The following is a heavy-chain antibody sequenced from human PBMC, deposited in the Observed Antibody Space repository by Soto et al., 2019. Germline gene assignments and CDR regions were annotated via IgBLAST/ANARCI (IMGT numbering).Heavy chain of an antibody. CDR3: ARCSELPYEAYLQQ. J-gene: IGHJ1*01. Sequence: EVQVLESGGGLVQPGGSLRLSCAASGFTFSVYAMSWVRQAPGKGLEWVSAISTNGGSTFYADSLRGRFTISRDNSKSTLFLQMNNLRAEDTAIYYCARCSELPYEAYLQQWGQGTLVTVSS. D-gene: IGHD1-7*01. V-gene: IGHV3-23*01. CDR2: ISTNGGST. CDR1: GFTFSVYA.